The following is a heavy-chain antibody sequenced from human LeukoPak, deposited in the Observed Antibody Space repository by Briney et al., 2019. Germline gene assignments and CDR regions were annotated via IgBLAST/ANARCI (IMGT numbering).Heavy chain of an antibody. CDR2: IYNIGNT. CDR1: SDSISNSY. V-gene: IGHV4-59*01. J-gene: IGHJ4*02. D-gene: IGHD6-19*01. CDR3: ARTVHYSSGWSPTYYFDY. Sequence: SETLSLTCNVYSDSISNSYWSWIRQPPGKGLEWIGHIYNIGNTNYNPSLKSRVTISEGTSKNQFSLKLSSVTAADTAVYYCARTVHYSSGWSPTYYFDYWGQGTLVTVSS.